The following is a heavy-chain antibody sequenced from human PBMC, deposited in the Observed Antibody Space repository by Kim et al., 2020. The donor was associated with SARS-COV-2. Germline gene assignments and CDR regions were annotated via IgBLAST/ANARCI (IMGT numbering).Heavy chain of an antibody. J-gene: IGHJ4*02. CDR3: AKHGVSSSFGY. Sequence: TCYTAAVKCRFTISRDHSKNTLYLQMNNLSAEDTAVYYGAKHGVSSSFGYWGQGTLVTVSS. D-gene: IGHD6-6*01. V-gene: IGHV3-23*01. CDR2: T.